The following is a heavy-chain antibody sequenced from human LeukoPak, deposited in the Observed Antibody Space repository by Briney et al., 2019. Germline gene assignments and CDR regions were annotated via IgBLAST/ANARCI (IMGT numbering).Heavy chain of an antibody. CDR3: ATDGKYYSSGDY. V-gene: IGHV4-39*02. Sequence: SETLSLTCTVSGGSISNTAYYWGWIRQPPGKGLEWIGSLSYSGSPYYNPSLKSRVTISGDMSKNQFSLKLSSVTAADTAVYFCATDGKYYSSGDYWGQGTLVTVSS. CDR2: LSYSGSP. CDR1: GGSISNTAYY. J-gene: IGHJ4*02. D-gene: IGHD6-19*01.